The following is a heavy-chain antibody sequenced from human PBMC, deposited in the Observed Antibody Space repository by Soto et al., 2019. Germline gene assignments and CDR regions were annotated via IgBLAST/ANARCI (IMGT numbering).Heavy chain of an antibody. J-gene: IGHJ6*02. CDR1: GFTFSSYG. CDR3: AKGLAQGGYYGMDV. V-gene: IGHV3-30*18. D-gene: IGHD6-19*01. CDR2: ISYDGSNK. Sequence: QVQLVESGGGVVQPGRSLRLSCAASGFTFSSYGMHWVRQAPGKGLEWVAVISYDGSNKYYADSVKCRFTISRDNSKNTLYLQMNSLRAEDTAVYYCAKGLAQGGYYGMDVWGQGTTVTVSS.